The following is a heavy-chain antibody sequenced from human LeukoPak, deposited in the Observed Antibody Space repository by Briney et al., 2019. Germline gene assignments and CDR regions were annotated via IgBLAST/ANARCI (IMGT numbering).Heavy chain of an antibody. CDR2: ISSSSNYI. J-gene: IGHJ3*02. Sequence: GGSLRLSCAASGFTFSSDTMNWVRQAPGKGLEWVSSISSSSNYIYYGDSLKGRFTLSTDNAKNSLYLQMNSLRAEDTAVYYCARSLWAASSGAFDIWGQGTMVTVSS. V-gene: IGHV3-21*01. CDR3: ARSLWAASSGAFDI. D-gene: IGHD6-19*01. CDR1: GFTFSSDT.